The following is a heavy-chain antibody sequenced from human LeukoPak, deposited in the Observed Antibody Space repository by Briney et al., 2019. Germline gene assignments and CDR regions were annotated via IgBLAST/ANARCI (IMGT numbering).Heavy chain of an antibody. V-gene: IGHV1-69*13. D-gene: IGHD5-12*01. J-gene: IGHJ4*02. CDR1: GGTFSSNA. Sequence: ASVKVSCKTSGGTFSSNAISWVRQAPGQGLEWMGGIIPIYGTKNYAQKFQGRVTFNADESTTTAYMELSSLRSEDTAVYYCARELDGYEDYWGQGTLVTVSS. CDR2: IIPIYGTK. CDR3: ARELDGYEDY.